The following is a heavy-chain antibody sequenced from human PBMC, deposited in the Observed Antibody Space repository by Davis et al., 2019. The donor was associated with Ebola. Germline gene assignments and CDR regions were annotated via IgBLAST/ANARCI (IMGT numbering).Heavy chain of an antibody. J-gene: IGHJ5*01. V-gene: IGHV3-7*03. CDR1: GFTFSSYS. Sequence: GVLKISCASSGFTFSSYSMNWVRQAPGKGLEWVANIKQDGSEKYYVDSVKGRFTISRDNAKDSLFLQMKNLRADDTAVYFCARDSGAFYVDSWGQGTLVTVSS. CDR3: ARDSGAFYVDS. D-gene: IGHD5/OR15-5a*01. CDR2: IKQDGSEK.